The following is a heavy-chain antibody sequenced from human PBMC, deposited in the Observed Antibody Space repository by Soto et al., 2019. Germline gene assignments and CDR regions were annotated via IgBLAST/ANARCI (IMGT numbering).Heavy chain of an antibody. J-gene: IGHJ3*02. V-gene: IGHV4-34*01. CDR2: INHSGST. CDR3: ARGPTDYCSGVNCYRDGAFDI. Sequence: SATLSPTCVFNSSSFAGISWTWICESPGGGLEWIGEINHSGSTNYNPSLKSRVTISVDTSKNQFSLRLSSVTAADTAVYYCARGPTDYCSGVNCYRDGAFDIWGQGTMVT. CDR1: SSSFAGIS. D-gene: IGHD2-15*01.